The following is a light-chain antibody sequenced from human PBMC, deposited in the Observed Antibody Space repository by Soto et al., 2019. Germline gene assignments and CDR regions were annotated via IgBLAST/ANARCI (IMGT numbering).Light chain of an antibody. CDR3: QSYDSSNHVV. CDR1: SGSIATNY. V-gene: IGLV6-57*01. Sequence: NFMLTHSQSVSESPGKTVTISCTRSSGSIATNYVQWYQQRPGSSPTTVIYAHNQRPSGVPDRFSGSIDSSSNSASPTISGLKNEDEADYYGQSYDSSNHVVFGGGTQLTVL. J-gene: IGLJ2*01. CDR2: AHN.